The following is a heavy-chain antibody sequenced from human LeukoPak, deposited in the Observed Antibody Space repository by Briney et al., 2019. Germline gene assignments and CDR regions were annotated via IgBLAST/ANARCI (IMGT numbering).Heavy chain of an antibody. V-gene: IGHV4-34*01. Sequence: SETLSLTCAVYGGSFSGYYWSWLRQPPGKGLEWIGEINHSGSTNYNPSLKSRVTISVDTSKNQFSLKLSSVTAADTAVYYCARAGGWYPNAGAFDIWGQGTMVTVSS. CDR2: INHSGST. CDR1: GGSFSGYY. J-gene: IGHJ3*02. D-gene: IGHD6-19*01. CDR3: ARAGGWYPNAGAFDI.